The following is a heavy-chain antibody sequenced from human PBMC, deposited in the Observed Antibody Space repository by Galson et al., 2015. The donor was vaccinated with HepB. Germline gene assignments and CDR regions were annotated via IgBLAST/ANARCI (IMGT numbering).Heavy chain of an antibody. D-gene: IGHD6-13*01. V-gene: IGHV4-31*03. CDR3: ARDGAAAAPYNYYGMDV. CDR1: GDTITRGGYK. J-gene: IGHJ6*02. Sequence: TLSLTCTVSGDTITRGGYKWSWIRQHPGKGLEWLGYFYYSGSIDYNPSLKSRLTISADTSKNQFSLKLSSVTAADTAVYYSARDGAAAAPYNYYGMDVWGQGTTVTVSS. CDR2: FYYSGSI.